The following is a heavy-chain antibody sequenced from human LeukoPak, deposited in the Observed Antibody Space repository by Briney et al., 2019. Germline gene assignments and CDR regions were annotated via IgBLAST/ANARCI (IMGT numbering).Heavy chain of an antibody. D-gene: IGHD2-2*01. J-gene: IGHJ5*02. CDR2: ISGSGGST. V-gene: IGHV3-23*01. Sequence: GGSLRLSCAASGFTFSSYAMSWVRQAPGKGLEWVSAISGSGGSTYYADSVKGRFTIPRDNSKNTLYLQMNSLRAEDTAVYYCAKDPGCASCFHGFDPWGQGTLVTVSS. CDR1: GFTFSSYA. CDR3: AKDPGCASCFHGFDP.